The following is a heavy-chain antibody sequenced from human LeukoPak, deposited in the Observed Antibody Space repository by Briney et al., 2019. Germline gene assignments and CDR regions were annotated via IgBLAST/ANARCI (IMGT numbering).Heavy chain of an antibody. J-gene: IGHJ4*02. CDR2: IYYSGST. V-gene: IGHV4-59*01. CDR3: AGEYYDFWSGYYLLDY. Sequence: QPSETLSLTCTVSGGSISSYDWSWIRQPPGKGLEWIGYIYYSGSTNYNPSLKSRVTISVDTSKNQFSLKLSSVTAADTAVYYCAGEYYDFWSGYYLLDYWGQGTLVTVSS. D-gene: IGHD3-3*01. CDR1: GGSISSYD.